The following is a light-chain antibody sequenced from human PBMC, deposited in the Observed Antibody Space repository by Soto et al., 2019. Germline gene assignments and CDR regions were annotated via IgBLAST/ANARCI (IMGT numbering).Light chain of an antibody. J-gene: IGLJ3*02. CDR3: SSYTSSSTLDWV. V-gene: IGLV2-14*01. CDR2: EVS. CDR1: SSDIGAYDY. Sequence: QSALTQPASLSGSPGQSITISCTGTSSDIGAYDYVSWFQQHPGKAPKLMIYEVSNRPSGVSNRFSGSKSGNTASLTISGLQAEDEADYYCSSYTSSSTLDWVFGGGTKLTVL.